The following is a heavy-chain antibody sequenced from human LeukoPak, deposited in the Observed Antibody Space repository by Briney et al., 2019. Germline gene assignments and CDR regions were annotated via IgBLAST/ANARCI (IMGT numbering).Heavy chain of an antibody. J-gene: IGHJ6*02. CDR2: IYSGGST. Sequence: GGSLRLSCSASGFTVSSNYMSWVRQAPGKGLERVSVIYSGGSTYNADSVQGQFTISGDNSKNTLYLQMNSRRAEDTAVYYCARDRGDGYNSRPYYYYYGMDVWGQGTTVTVSS. V-gene: IGHV3-53*01. D-gene: IGHD5-24*01. CDR3: ARDRGDGYNSRPYYYYYGMDV. CDR1: GFTVSSNY.